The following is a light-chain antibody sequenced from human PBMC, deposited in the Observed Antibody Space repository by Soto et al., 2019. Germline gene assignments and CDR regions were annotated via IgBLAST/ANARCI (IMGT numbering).Light chain of an antibody. CDR2: GAS. CDR3: QQYNNWPPGT. J-gene: IGKJ1*01. V-gene: IGKV3-15*01. Sequence: EIVMTQSPATLSVSPGERATLSCRASQSVSSNLAWYEQKPGQAPRLLIYGASTRATGITARFSGSGSGIEFTLTRSSLQSEDFAVYYCQQYNNWPPGTFGQGTKVEIK. CDR1: QSVSSN.